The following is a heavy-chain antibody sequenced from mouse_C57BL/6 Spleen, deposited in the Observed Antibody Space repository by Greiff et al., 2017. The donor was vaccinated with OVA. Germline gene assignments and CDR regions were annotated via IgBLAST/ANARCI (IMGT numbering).Heavy chain of an antibody. CDR1: GYTFTSYG. CDR2: IYPRSGNT. D-gene: IGHD2-12*01. CDR3: ARGSLTTYYFDY. Sequence: VQLQQSGAELARPGASVKLSCKASGYTFTSYGISWVKQRTGQGLEWIGEIYPRSGNTYYNEKFKGKATLTADKSSSTAYMELRSLTSEDSAVYFCARGSLTTYYFDYWGQGTTLTVSS. J-gene: IGHJ2*01. V-gene: IGHV1-81*01.